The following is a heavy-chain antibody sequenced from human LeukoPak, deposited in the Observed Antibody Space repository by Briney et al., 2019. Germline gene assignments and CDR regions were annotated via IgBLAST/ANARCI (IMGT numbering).Heavy chain of an antibody. J-gene: IGHJ6*02. D-gene: IGHD3-10*01. CDR1: GGSFSGYY. V-gene: IGHV4-34*01. CDR2: INHSGST. CDR3: ARGRITMVRGVIYYYYYGMDV. Sequence: SETLSLTCAVYGGSFSGYYWSWIRQPPGKGLEWIGEINHSGSTNYNPSLKSRVTISVDTSKNQFSLKLSSVTAADTAVYYCARGRITMVRGVIYYYYYGMDVWGQGTTVTVSS.